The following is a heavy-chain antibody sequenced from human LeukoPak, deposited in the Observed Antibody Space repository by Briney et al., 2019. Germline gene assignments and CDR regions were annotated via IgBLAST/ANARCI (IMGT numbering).Heavy chain of an antibody. CDR1: GYTFTSYD. V-gene: IGHV1-8*01. CDR3: ARGRNLMVRGVIFVY. D-gene: IGHD3-10*01. Sequence: ASVKVSCKASGYTFTSYDINWVRQATGQGLEWMGWMNPNSGNTGYAQKFQGRVTMTRNTSMSTAYMELSSLRSEDTAVYYCARGRNLMVRGVIFVYWGQGTLVTVSS. J-gene: IGHJ4*02. CDR2: MNPNSGNT.